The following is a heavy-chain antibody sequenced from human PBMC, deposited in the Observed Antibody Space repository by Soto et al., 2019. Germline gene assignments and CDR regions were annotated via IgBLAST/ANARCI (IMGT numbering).Heavy chain of an antibody. CDR1: GYTFTSYD. Sequence: ASVKVSCKASGYTFTSYDINWVRQATGQGLEWMGWMNPNSGNTGYAQKFQGRVTMTRNTSISTAYMELSSLRSEDTAVYYCARELNTMDEVYWGQGILVSVSS. CDR3: ARELNTMDEVY. J-gene: IGHJ4*02. CDR2: MNPNSGNT. D-gene: IGHD3-10*01. V-gene: IGHV1-8*01.